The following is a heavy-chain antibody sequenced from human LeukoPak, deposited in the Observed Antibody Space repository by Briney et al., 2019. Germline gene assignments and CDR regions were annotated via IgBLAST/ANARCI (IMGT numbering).Heavy chain of an antibody. J-gene: IGHJ6*03. CDR2: FDPEDGET. V-gene: IGHV1-24*01. CDR1: GYTLTELS. D-gene: IGHD2/OR15-2a*01. CDR3: ATSMEYYYYYYMDV. Sequence: ASVKVSCKVSGYTLTELSMHWVRQAPGKGLEWMGGFDPEDGETIYAQKFQGRVTMTEDTSTDTAYMELSSLRSEDTAVYYCATSMEYYYYYYMDVWGKGTTVTISS.